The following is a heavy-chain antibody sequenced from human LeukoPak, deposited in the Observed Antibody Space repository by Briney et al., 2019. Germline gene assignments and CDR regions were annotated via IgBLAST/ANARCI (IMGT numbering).Heavy chain of an antibody. CDR1: GYTFTSYG. D-gene: IGHD3-3*01. V-gene: IGHV1-18*01. CDR2: ISAYNGNT. Sequence: ASVKVSCKASGYTFTSYGISWVRQAPGQGLEWMGWISAYNGNTNYAQKLQGRVTMTTDTSTSTAYMELRSLRSDDTAVYYCARDGGASYYDFWSGYPYYFDYWGQGTLVTVSS. J-gene: IGHJ4*02. CDR3: ARDGGASYYDFWSGYPYYFDY.